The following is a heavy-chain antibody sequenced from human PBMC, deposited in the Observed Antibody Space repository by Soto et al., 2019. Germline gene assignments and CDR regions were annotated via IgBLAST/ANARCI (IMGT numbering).Heavy chain of an antibody. D-gene: IGHD5-12*01. J-gene: IGHJ3*02. CDR3: ARPATAFDAFDI. CDR2: IIPIFGTA. Sequence: SVKVSCKASGGTFSSYDISWVRQAPGQGLEWMGGIIPIFGTANYAQKFQGRVTITADESTSTAYMELSSLRSEDTAVYYCARPATAFDAFDIWGQGTMVTVSS. CDR1: GGTFSSYD. V-gene: IGHV1-69*13.